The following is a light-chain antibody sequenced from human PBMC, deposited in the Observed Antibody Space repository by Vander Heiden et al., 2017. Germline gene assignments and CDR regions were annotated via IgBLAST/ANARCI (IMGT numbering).Light chain of an antibody. Sequence: DIQMTPPPSSLSASVGDRVTITCQPSQDISNYLNWYQQKPGKSPKLLIYDASKLETGVPSRFSASGSGTDFTFTISSLQPEDIATYYCQQYYNLPHHFGQGTRLELK. CDR3: QQYYNLPHH. V-gene: IGKV1-33*01. CDR2: DAS. CDR1: QDISNY. J-gene: IGKJ5*01.